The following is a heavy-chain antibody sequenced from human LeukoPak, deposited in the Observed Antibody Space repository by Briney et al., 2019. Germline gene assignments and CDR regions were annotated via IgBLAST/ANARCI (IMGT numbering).Heavy chain of an antibody. D-gene: IGHD3-22*01. Sequence: PGGSLRLSCAASRFTVSTNYMSWVRQAPGKGLEWVSVIYSGGSTYYADSVKGRFTISRDNSKNTLYLQMNSLRPEDTAVYYCAREEGHYYDSSGYYVYWGQGTLVTVSS. CDR3: AREEGHYYDSSGYYVY. CDR2: IYSGGST. J-gene: IGHJ4*02. V-gene: IGHV3-53*05. CDR1: RFTVSTNY.